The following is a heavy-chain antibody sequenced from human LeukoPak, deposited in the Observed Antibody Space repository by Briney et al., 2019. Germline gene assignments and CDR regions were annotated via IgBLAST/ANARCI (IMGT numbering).Heavy chain of an antibody. Sequence: GESLKISCQGSGYSFINYWIGWVRQMPGKGLEWMGIIYPGDSDIRYSTSFQGQVTISVDKSANTAHLQRSSLKASDTAIYYCARGGSHFEYWGQGTMVTVSS. V-gene: IGHV5-51*01. CDR1: GYSFINYW. J-gene: IGHJ4*02. CDR2: IYPGDSDI. D-gene: IGHD3-16*01. CDR3: ARGGSHFEY.